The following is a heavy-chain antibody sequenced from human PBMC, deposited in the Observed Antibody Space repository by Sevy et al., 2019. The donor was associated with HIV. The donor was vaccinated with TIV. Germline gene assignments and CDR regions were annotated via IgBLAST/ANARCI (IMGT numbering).Heavy chain of an antibody. Sequence: GGSLRLSCAASGFTFSSYAMHWVRQAPGKGLEWVAVISYDGSNKYYADSVKGRFTISRDNSKNTLYLQMNSLRAEDTAVYYCARDRKWGYYYDSTPNGAWGQGTLVTVS. CDR1: GFTFSSYA. CDR2: ISYDGSNK. V-gene: IGHV3-30-3*01. D-gene: IGHD3-22*01. J-gene: IGHJ5*02. CDR3: ARDRKWGYYYDSTPNGA.